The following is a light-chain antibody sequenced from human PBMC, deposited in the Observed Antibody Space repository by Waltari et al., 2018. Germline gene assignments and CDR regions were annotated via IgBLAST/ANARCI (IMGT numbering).Light chain of an antibody. J-gene: IGKJ5*01. V-gene: IGKV3-15*01. Sequence: EIVMTQSPVTLSVSPGERAALSCRPSQSVRTNLAWYQRRPGQTPRLLIYGTSHRATEIPARFSGRGSGTEFTLTISSLQSEDFEVLYCQQYYSSPISFGQGTRLEIK. CDR3: QQYYSSPIS. CDR1: QSVRTN. CDR2: GTS.